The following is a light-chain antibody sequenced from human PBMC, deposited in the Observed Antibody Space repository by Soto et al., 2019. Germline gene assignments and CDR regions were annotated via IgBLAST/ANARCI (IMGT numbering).Light chain of an antibody. CDR1: QNISIW. Sequence: DIHMPHSPSTLSASVGDRVTITCRASQNISIWLAWYQQKPGKAPNLLIYKTSTLETGVPSRFSGSGSGTEFTPTLSRLQPEGFATYYCQHWHDYSWTFGQGTKVEV. V-gene: IGKV1-5*03. CDR3: QHWHDYSWT. J-gene: IGKJ1*01. CDR2: KTS.